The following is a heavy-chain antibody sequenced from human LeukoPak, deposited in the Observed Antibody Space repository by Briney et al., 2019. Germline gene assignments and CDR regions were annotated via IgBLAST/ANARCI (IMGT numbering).Heavy chain of an antibody. Sequence: QPGGSLRLSCAASGFTFSSYSMNWVRQAPGKGLEWVSYISSSSSTIYYADSVKGRFTISRDNSKNTVYLQMNSLRAEDTAVYYCATKRGYSYGQDYWGQGTLVTVSS. J-gene: IGHJ4*02. D-gene: IGHD5-18*01. V-gene: IGHV3-48*01. CDR1: GFTFSSYS. CDR3: ATKRGYSYGQDY. CDR2: ISSSSSTI.